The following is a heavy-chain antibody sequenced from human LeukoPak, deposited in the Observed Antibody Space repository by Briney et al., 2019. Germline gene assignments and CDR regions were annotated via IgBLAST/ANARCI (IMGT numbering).Heavy chain of an antibody. CDR2: INSDGSST. Sequence: GGSLRLSCAASGFTFSSYWMHWVRQAPGKGLVWVSRINSDGSSTSYADSVKGRFTISGDNAKNTLYLQMNSLRAEDTAVYYCAREVRYYYDSSGYYSSDYFDYWGQGTLVTVSS. V-gene: IGHV3-74*01. CDR1: GFTFSSYW. CDR3: AREVRYYYDSSGYYSSDYFDY. J-gene: IGHJ4*02. D-gene: IGHD3-22*01.